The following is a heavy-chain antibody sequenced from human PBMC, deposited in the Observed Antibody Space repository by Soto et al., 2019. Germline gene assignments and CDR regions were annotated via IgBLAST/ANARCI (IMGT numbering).Heavy chain of an antibody. J-gene: IGHJ5*02. D-gene: IGHD4-17*01. CDR3: ARGSTLTTPS. Sequence: GGSLRLSCAASGITVSSNYMSWVRQAPGEGLEWVSVIYAGGSIYYADSVKGRFTISRDISKNTLYLQMSSLTTEDTAVYYCARGSTLTTPSWGQGTLVTVSS. CDR1: GITVSSNY. CDR2: IYAGGSI. V-gene: IGHV3-66*01.